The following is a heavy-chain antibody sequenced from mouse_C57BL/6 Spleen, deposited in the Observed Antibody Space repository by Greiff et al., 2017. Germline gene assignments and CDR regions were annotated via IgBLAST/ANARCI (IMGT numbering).Heavy chain of an antibody. Sequence: EVMLVESGGGLVKPGGSLKLSCAASGFTFSSYTMSWVRQTPEKRLEWVATLSGGGGNTYYPDSVKGRFTISRDNAKNSLYLQMSSLRSEDTAFYYCARHNYYGSSLDYWGQGTTLTVSS. CDR1: GFTFSSYT. CDR3: ARHNYYGSSLDY. CDR2: LSGGGGNT. D-gene: IGHD1-1*01. V-gene: IGHV5-9*01. J-gene: IGHJ2*01.